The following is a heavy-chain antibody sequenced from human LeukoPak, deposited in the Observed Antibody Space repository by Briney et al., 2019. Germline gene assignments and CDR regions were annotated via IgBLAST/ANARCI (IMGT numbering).Heavy chain of an antibody. CDR2: ISSNGGST. D-gene: IGHD3-10*01. CDR3: VKGITMVRGVMNWFDP. J-gene: IGHJ5*02. V-gene: IGHV3-64D*06. CDR1: GFTFSSYA. Sequence: GGSLRLSCSASGFTFSSYAMHWVRQAPGKGLEYVSAISSNGGSTYYADSVKGRLTISRDNSKNTLYLQMSSLRAEDTAVYYCVKGITMVRGVMNWFDPWGQGTLVTVSS.